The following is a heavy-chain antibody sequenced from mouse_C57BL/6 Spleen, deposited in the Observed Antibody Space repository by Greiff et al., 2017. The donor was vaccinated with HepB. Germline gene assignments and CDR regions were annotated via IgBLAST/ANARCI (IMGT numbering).Heavy chain of an antibody. Sequence: QVQLQQPGTELVKPGASVKLSCKASGYTFTSYWMHWVKQRPGQGLEWIGNINPSNGGTNYNEKFKSKATLTVDKSSSTAYMQLSSLTSEDSAVYYCARGGYGSSYWYFDVWGTGTTVTVSS. CDR3: ARGGYGSSYWYFDV. V-gene: IGHV1-53*01. CDR1: GYTFTSYW. J-gene: IGHJ1*03. D-gene: IGHD1-1*01. CDR2: INPSNGGT.